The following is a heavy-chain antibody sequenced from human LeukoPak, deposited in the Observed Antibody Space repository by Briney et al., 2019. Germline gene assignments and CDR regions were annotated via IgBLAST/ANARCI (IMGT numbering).Heavy chain of an antibody. Sequence: GGSLRLSCAASGFNFRSYAMSWVRQAPGQGLEWVSYISRSGDTIDYADSVKGRFSISRDNAKNSLYLQMNSLRAEDTAVYYCAGYHWNSGVVYWGQGTLVTVSS. D-gene: IGHD1-7*01. CDR3: AGYHWNSGVVY. CDR1: GFNFRSYA. J-gene: IGHJ4*02. V-gene: IGHV3-48*04. CDR2: ISRSGDTI.